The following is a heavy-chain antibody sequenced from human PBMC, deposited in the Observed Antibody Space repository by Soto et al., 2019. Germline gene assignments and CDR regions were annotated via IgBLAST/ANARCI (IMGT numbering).Heavy chain of an antibody. J-gene: IGHJ6*02. CDR3: ARHPAAGYYYYGMDV. Sequence: GESLKISCKGSGYSFTSYWISWVRQMPGKGLEWMGRIDPSDSYTNYSPSFQGHVTISADKSISTAYLQWSSLKASDTAMYYCARHPAAGYYYYGMDVWGQGTTVTVSS. D-gene: IGHD6-13*01. CDR1: GYSFTSYW. V-gene: IGHV5-10-1*01. CDR2: IDPSDSYT.